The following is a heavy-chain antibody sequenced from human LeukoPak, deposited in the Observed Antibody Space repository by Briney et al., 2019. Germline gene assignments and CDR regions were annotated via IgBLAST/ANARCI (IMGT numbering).Heavy chain of an antibody. Sequence: ASVKVSCKVSGYTLTELSVHWVRQAPGKGLEWMGGFDPEDGETIYAQKFQGRVTMTEDTSTDTAYMELSSLRSEDTAVYYCATEYIAAGAFDYWGQGTLVTVSS. D-gene: IGHD6-13*01. CDR1: GYTLTELS. CDR2: FDPEDGET. V-gene: IGHV1-24*01. CDR3: ATEYIAAGAFDY. J-gene: IGHJ4*02.